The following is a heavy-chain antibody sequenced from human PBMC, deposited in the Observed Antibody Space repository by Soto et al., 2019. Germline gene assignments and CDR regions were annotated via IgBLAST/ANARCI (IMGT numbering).Heavy chain of an antibody. CDR3: ARLGDYGDYVDY. V-gene: IGHV4-59*08. Sequence: QVQLQESGPGLVNPSETLSLTCTVSGGSISSYYWSCIRQPPGRGLEWIGYIYYSGSTNYNPSLKSRVTISVDTSKNQFSLKLSSVTAADTAVYYCARLGDYGDYVDYWGQGTLVTVSS. D-gene: IGHD4-17*01. CDR2: IYYSGST. CDR1: GGSISSYY. J-gene: IGHJ4*02.